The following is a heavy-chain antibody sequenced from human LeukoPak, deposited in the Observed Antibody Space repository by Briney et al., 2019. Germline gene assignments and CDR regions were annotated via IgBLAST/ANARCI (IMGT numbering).Heavy chain of an antibody. CDR3: ARGFRGPNFDY. Sequence: SETLSLTCTVSGYSISRGFYWGWIRQTPGKGLEWIGSIHYSGRTYDNPSLKSRVTISLDTSKNQFSLKLSSVTAADTAVYYCARGFRGPNFDYWGQGTLVTVSS. CDR1: GYSISRGFY. CDR2: IHYSGRT. D-gene: IGHD3-10*01. V-gene: IGHV4-38-2*02. J-gene: IGHJ4*02.